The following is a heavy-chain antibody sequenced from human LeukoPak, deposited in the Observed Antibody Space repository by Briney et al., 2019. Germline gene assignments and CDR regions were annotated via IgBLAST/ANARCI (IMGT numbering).Heavy chain of an antibody. CDR2: VNHSGYT. J-gene: IGHJ4*02. V-gene: IGHV4-34*01. Sequence: PSETLSLTCGVSGTSFSSYYWSWIRQTPGKGLEWIGEVNHSGYTNMNPSLKSRLTMSVDTSKNQFSLKMSSVTAADTAVYYCARLSKGRYFDYIFDHWGQGALVTVSS. D-gene: IGHD3-9*01. CDR1: GTSFSSYY. CDR3: ARLSKGRYFDYIFDH.